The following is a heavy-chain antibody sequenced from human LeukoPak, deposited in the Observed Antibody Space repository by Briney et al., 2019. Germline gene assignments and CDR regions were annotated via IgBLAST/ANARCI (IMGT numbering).Heavy chain of an antibody. CDR3: ARPRLRYSSTPSDY. Sequence: GGSLSLSCAASGFTFSSYWMSWVRQAPGKGLEWVANIKQDGSEKYYVDSVKGRFTISRDDAKNSLYLQMNSLRAEDTAVYYCARPRLRYSSTPSDYWGQGTLVTVSS. D-gene: IGHD5-18*01. CDR2: IKQDGSEK. V-gene: IGHV3-7*01. J-gene: IGHJ4*02. CDR1: GFTFSSYW.